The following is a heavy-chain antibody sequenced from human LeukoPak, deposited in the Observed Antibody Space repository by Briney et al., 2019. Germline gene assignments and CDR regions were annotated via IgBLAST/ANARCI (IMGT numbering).Heavy chain of an antibody. J-gene: IGHJ6*03. D-gene: IGHD2-2*01. CDR2: IYYSGST. Sequence: SETLSLTCTVSGGSISSYYWSWIRQPPGKGLEWIGYIYYSGSTNYNPSLKSRVTISVDTSKNQFSLKLSSVTAADTAVYYCARRQYQLLGLGYYYYYMDVWGKGTTVTVSS. CDR3: ARRQYQLLGLGYYYYYMDV. CDR1: GGSISSYY. V-gene: IGHV4-59*12.